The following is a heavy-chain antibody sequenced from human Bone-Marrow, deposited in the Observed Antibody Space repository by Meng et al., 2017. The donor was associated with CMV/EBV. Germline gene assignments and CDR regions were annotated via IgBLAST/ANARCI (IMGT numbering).Heavy chain of an antibody. Sequence: ASVKVSCKTSGYIFTGYYIHWMRQAPGQGLEWMGWINPNNGGTNYAQNFRGRVTMTRDTSINTAYMELSRLTSADTAVYYCAELTMIEDYYGMDVWGQGTTVTVSS. CDR1: GYIFTGYY. J-gene: IGHJ6*02. CDR2: INPNNGGT. CDR3: AELTMIEDYYGMDV. D-gene: IGHD3-22*01. V-gene: IGHV1-2*02.